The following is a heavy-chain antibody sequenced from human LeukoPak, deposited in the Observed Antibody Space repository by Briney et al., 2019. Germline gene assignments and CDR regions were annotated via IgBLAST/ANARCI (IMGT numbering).Heavy chain of an antibody. Sequence: TGGSLRLSCAASGFTFSSYWMPWVRQAPGKGLVWVSRINSDGSSTSYADSVKGRFTISRDNAKNALYLQMNSLRAEDTAVYYCARDPSDYYDSSGYYEVFDYWGQGTLVTVSS. V-gene: IGHV3-74*01. CDR2: INSDGSST. D-gene: IGHD3-22*01. CDR3: ARDPSDYYDSSGYYEVFDY. CDR1: GFTFSSYW. J-gene: IGHJ4*02.